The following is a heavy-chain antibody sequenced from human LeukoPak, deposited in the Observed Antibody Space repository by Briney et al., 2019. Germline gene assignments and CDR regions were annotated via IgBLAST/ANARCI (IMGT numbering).Heavy chain of an antibody. Sequence: SETLSLTCTVSGGPISSYYWSWIRQSAGKGLEWIGRIYSSGSTNYNPSLKSRVTMSVDTSKSQFSLKLSSVTAADTAVYYCASDYGGSHWYFDLWGRGTLVTVSS. CDR2: IYSSGST. D-gene: IGHD4-23*01. CDR3: ASDYGGSHWYFDL. CDR1: GGPISSYY. V-gene: IGHV4-4*07. J-gene: IGHJ2*01.